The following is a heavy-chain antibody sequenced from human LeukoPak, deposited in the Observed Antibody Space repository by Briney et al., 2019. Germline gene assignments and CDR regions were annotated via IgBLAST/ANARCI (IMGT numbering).Heavy chain of an antibody. J-gene: IGHJ4*02. V-gene: IGHV3-23*01. CDR3: AKARDSYDSSGYSGC. Sequence: GGSLRLSCAASGFTFSSYAMNWVRQAPGKGLGCVSVISGGGGRTYYADSVKGRFTVSRDNSKNTMYLQMNSLRVEDTAVYYCAKARDSYDSSGYSGCWGQGTLVTVSS. CDR2: ISGGGGRT. CDR1: GFTFSSYA. D-gene: IGHD3-22*01.